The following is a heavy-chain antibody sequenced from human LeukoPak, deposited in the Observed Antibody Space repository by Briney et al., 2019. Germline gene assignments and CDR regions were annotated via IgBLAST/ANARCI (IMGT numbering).Heavy chain of an antibody. V-gene: IGHV3-30*04. CDR1: GFSFSSYA. CDR2: ISYDGSNK. CDR3: ARFIAAPYYFDY. J-gene: IGHJ4*02. D-gene: IGHD6-13*01. Sequence: PGGSLRLSCAASGFSFSSYAMHWVRQAPGKGLEWVAVISYDGSNKYYAASVKGRFTISRDNSKNTLYLQMNSLRAEDTAVYYCARFIAAPYYFDYWGRGTLVTVSS.